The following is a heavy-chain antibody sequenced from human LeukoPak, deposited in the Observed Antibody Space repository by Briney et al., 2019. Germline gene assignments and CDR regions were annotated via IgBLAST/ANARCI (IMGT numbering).Heavy chain of an antibody. CDR3: ARVYRDDFWSGYSTHFDY. CDR2: INYSGSA. Sequence: SETLSLTCTVSGASISSHYWSWIRQPPGKGLEWIGYINYSGSANSNPSLKSRVTISVDTSKNQFSLKLSSVTAADTAVYYCARVYRDDFWSGYSTHFDYWGQGTLVTVSS. CDR1: GASISSHY. D-gene: IGHD3-3*01. V-gene: IGHV4-59*11. J-gene: IGHJ4*02.